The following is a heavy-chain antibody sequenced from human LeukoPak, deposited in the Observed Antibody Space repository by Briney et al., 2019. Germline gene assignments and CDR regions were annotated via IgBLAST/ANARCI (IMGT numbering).Heavy chain of an antibody. CDR1: GGSISSYY. J-gene: IGHJ4*02. CDR3: ARLYYSSSLLPDY. V-gene: IGHV4-59*08. CDR2: IYYSGST. Sequence: SETLSLTCTVSGGSISSYYWSWIRQPPGKGLEWIGYIYYSGSTNYNPSLKSRVTISVDTSKNQFSLKLSSVTAADTAVYYCARLYYSSSLLPDYWGQGTLVTVSS. D-gene: IGHD6-13*01.